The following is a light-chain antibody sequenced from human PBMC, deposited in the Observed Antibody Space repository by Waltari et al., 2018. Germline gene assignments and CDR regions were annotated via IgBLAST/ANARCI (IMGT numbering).Light chain of an antibody. V-gene: IGKV3-20*01. CDR3: QQYGSSPLYT. CDR2: AAS. Sequence: EIVLTQSPGTLSLSPGERATLSCRASQSVSSSYLAWYQQKAGQAPRLLIYAASSRATGIPDRFNGSGSGTDFTLTISRLEPEDCAVYYCQQYGSSPLYTFGQGTKLEIK. J-gene: IGKJ2*01. CDR1: QSVSSSY.